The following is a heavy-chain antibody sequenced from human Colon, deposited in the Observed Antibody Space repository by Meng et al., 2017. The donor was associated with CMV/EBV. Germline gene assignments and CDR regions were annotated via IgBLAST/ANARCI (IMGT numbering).Heavy chain of an antibody. V-gene: IGHV3-72*01. Sequence: GESLKISCTASGFIFGDHFMDWVRQSPGKGLEWVGRAKNKPWQYGTEYAASVKGRFIISRDDSNGSLYLQMNSVKHEDTAVYYCVRDGRMYAFDYWGQGTLVTVSS. J-gene: IGHJ4*02. CDR2: AKNKPWQYGT. CDR3: VRDGRMYAFDY. D-gene: IGHD2-8*01. CDR1: GFIFGDHF.